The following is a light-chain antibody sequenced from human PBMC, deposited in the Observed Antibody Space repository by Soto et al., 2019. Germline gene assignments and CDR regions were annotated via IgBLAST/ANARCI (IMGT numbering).Light chain of an antibody. CDR1: QSVSSSY. CDR2: GAS. V-gene: IGKV3-20*01. J-gene: IGKJ3*01. CDR3: QQYGSSLFT. Sequence: EIVLTQSPGTLSLSPGERATLSCRASQSVSSSYLAWYQQKPGQAPRLLIYGASSKATGIPDRFSGSGSGTDFPFTISSLEPEDFAVYYCQQYGSSLFTFGPGTKVDIK.